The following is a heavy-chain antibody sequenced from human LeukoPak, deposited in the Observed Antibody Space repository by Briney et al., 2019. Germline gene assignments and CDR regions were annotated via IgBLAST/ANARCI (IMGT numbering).Heavy chain of an antibody. CDR3: ARGGYYDILTGYCDTFDI. CDR1: GGSISSSSYY. Sequence: SETLSLTCTVSGGSISSSSYYWTWVRQPPGKGLEWIGEINHSGSTNYNPSLKSRVIISVDPSKNQFSLKLRSVTAADTAVYYCARGGYYDILTGYCDTFDIWGQGTTVTVSS. J-gene: IGHJ3*02. V-gene: IGHV4-39*07. CDR2: INHSGST. D-gene: IGHD3-9*01.